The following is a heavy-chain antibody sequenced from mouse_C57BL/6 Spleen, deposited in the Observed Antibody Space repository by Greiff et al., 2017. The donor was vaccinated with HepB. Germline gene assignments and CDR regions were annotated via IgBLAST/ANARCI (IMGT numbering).Heavy chain of an antibody. CDR2: IWSGGNT. V-gene: IGHV2-2*01. CDR3: ARNSHLLHDY. Sequence: VQLQQSGPGLVQPSQSLSITCTVSGFSLTSYGVHWVRQSPGKGLEWLGVIWSGGNTDYNAAFISRLSISKDNSKSQVFFKMNSLQADDTAIYYCARNSHLLHDYWGQGTTLTVSS. J-gene: IGHJ2*01. CDR1: GFSLTSYG. D-gene: IGHD1-1*01.